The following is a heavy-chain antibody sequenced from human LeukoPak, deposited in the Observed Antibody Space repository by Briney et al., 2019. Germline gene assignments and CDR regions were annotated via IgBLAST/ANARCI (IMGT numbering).Heavy chain of an antibody. J-gene: IGHJ4*02. CDR1: GFRFGDFY. CDR3: ARETVTTNS. V-gene: IGHV3-11*01. Sequence: GGSLRLSCAASGFRFGDFYMSWIRQAPGKGLEWISYINTSGRIKKYADSVKGRFTISRDNAQNPLFLQMNSLRVEDTAVYYCARETVTTNSWGQGTLVIVSS. CDR2: INTSGRIK. D-gene: IGHD4-17*01.